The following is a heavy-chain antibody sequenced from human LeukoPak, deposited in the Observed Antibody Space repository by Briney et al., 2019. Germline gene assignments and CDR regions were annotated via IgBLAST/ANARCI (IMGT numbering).Heavy chain of an antibody. V-gene: IGHV3-30*18. CDR1: GFTFSSYG. CDR2: ISYDGSNK. CDR3: AKEENSGWYYYYYGMDV. Sequence: GGSLRLSCAASGFTFSSYGKHWVRQAPGKGLEWVAVISYDGSNKYYADSVKGRFTISRDSSKNTLYLQMNSLRAEDTAVYYCAKEENSGWYYYYYGMDVWGQGTTVTVSS. J-gene: IGHJ6*02. D-gene: IGHD6-19*01.